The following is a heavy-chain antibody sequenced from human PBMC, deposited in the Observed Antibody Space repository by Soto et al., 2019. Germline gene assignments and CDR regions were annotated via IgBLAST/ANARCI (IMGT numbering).Heavy chain of an antibody. J-gene: IGHJ5*02. CDR2: ISGSGGST. CDR1: EFTFSSYA. Sequence: PVGSLRLSCAASEFTFSSYAMSWVRQAPGKGLEWVSTISGSGGSTYYADSVKGRFTISRDNSKNTLYLQMNSLRAEDTAVYYCAKGGGYYPLDPCGQRTLVTVSS. V-gene: IGHV3-23*01. CDR3: AKGGGYYPLDP. D-gene: IGHD3-3*01.